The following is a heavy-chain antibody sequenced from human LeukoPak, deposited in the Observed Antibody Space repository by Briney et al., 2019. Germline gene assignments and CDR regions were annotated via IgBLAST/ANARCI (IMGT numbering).Heavy chain of an antibody. CDR2: IYWNDYK. D-gene: IGHD3-10*01. CDR3: ARWTLIRGDDFYYMDV. J-gene: IGHJ6*03. Sequence: SGPTLVKPTQTLTLTCTFSGLSRSTSGVGVGWIRQPPGKALEWLALIYWNDYKRYSPSLKSRLTITKDTSKNQVVLTMTNMDPVDTATYYCARWTLIRGDDFYYMDVWGKGTTVTISS. CDR1: GLSRSTSGVG. V-gene: IGHV2-5*01.